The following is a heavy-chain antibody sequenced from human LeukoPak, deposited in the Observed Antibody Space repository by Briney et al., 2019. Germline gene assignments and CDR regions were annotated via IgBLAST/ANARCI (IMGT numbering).Heavy chain of an antibody. Sequence: GGSLRLSCAASGFTSSSYAMSWVRQAPGKGLEWVSAISGSGGNTYYADSVKGQFTISRDNSKNTLYLHMNSLRAEDTAVYYCAKRAAYYYYMDVWGKGTTVTVSS. CDR2: ISGSGGNT. J-gene: IGHJ6*03. D-gene: IGHD6-13*01. V-gene: IGHV3-23*01. CDR1: GFTSSSYA. CDR3: AKRAAYYYYMDV.